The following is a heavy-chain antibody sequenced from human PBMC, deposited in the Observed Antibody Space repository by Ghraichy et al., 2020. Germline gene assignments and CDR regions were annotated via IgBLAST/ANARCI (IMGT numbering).Heavy chain of an antibody. CDR2: INPSGGST. Sequence: ASVKVSCKASGYTFTSYYMHWVRQAPGQGLEWMGIINPSGGSTSYAQKFQGRVTMTRDTSTSTVYMELSSLRSEDTAVYYCARGGGSRWSGSPAGAFDIWGQGTMVTVSS. CDR3: ARGGGSRWSGSPAGAFDI. CDR1: GYTFTSYY. V-gene: IGHV1-46*01. D-gene: IGHD3-3*01. J-gene: IGHJ3*02.